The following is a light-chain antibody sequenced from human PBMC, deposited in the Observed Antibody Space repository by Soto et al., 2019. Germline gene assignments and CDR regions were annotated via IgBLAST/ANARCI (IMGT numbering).Light chain of an antibody. J-gene: IGKJ3*01. V-gene: IGKV1-5*01. Sequence: DIQMTQSPSTLSASVGARVTIGCRASQSISSCLAWYQQKPVKAHKLLSYEATSLESGVPSRFSVSATGQEFTLVISSLQLDDFATYYCQNYNSYWGVPFGPGTKV. CDR2: EAT. CDR3: QNYNSYWGVP. CDR1: QSISSC.